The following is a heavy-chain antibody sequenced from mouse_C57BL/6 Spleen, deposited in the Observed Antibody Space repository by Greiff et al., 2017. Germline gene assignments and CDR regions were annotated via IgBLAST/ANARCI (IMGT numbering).Heavy chain of an antibody. CDR1: GYTFTSYW. V-gene: IGHV1-61*01. Sequence: QVHVKQPGAELVRPGSSVKLSCKASGYTFTSYWMDWVKQRPGQGLEWIGNIYPSDSETHYNQKFKDKATLTVDKSSSTAYMQLSSLTSEDSAVYYCARRYYGYFDVWGTGTTVTVSS. CDR2: IYPSDSET. CDR3: ARRYYGYFDV. J-gene: IGHJ1*03. D-gene: IGHD1-1*01.